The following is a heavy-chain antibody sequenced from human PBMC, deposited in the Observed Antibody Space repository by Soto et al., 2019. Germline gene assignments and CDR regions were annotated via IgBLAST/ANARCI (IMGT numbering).Heavy chain of an antibody. V-gene: IGHV1-69*13. CDR2: IIPIFGTA. CDR3: ARDPCSCTSCYTHPGWYLGL. CDR1: GGTFSSYA. Sequence: GASVKVSCKASGGTFSSYAISWVRQAPGQGLEWMGGIIPIFGTANYAQKFQGRVTITADESTSTAYMELSSLRSEDTAVYYCARDPCSCTSCYTHPGWYLGLWGRGTLVTVSS. D-gene: IGHD2-2*01. J-gene: IGHJ2*01.